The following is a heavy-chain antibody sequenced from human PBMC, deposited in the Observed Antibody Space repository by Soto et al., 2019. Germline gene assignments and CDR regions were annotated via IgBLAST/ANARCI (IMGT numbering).Heavy chain of an antibody. CDR2: IYYSGST. J-gene: IGHJ6*02. V-gene: IGHV4-59*01. CDR1: GGSISSYY. Sequence: SETLSLTCTVSGGSISSYYWSWIRQPPGKGLEWIGYIYYSGSTNYNPSLTSRVTISVDTSKNQFSLKLSSVTAADTDVYYCERNSGSATRSYYNGMDAWGQGTTVPVSS. CDR3: ERNSGSATRSYYNGMDA. D-gene: IGHD1-26*01.